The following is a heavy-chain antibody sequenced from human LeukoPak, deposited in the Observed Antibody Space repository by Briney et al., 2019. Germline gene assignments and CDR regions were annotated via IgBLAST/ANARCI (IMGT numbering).Heavy chain of an antibody. J-gene: IGHJ3*02. CDR2: ISWNSGSI. CDR3: AKEDSKFGAFDI. Sequence: PGRSLRLSCAASGFTFDDYAMHWVRQAPGKGLEWVSGISWNSGSIGYADSVKGRFTISRDYAKNSLYLQMNSLRAEDMALYYCAKEDSKFGAFDIWGQGTMVTVSS. CDR1: GFTFDDYA. D-gene: IGHD4-11*01. V-gene: IGHV3-9*03.